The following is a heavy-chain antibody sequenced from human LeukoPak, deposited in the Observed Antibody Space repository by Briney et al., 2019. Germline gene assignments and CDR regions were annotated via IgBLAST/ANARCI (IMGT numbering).Heavy chain of an antibody. V-gene: IGHV3-7*01. CDR2: IQKDGSEK. J-gene: IGHJ4*02. CDR1: GFTFTNYW. CDR3: VRLWDSSGFFGY. Sequence: GGSLRLSCAASGFTFTNYWMSWVRQAPGKGLEWVANIQKDGSEKHYVASVEGRFTISRDNAENSLFLQLNSLRVDDTAVYYCVRLWDSSGFFGYWGQGALVTVSS. D-gene: IGHD3-22*01.